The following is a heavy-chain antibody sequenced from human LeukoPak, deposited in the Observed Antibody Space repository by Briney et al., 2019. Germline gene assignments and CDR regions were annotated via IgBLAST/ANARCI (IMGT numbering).Heavy chain of an antibody. J-gene: IGHJ3*02. CDR3: ARGNYDTSGYYHDAFDI. CDR2: MSHSGST. D-gene: IGHD3-22*01. V-gene: IGHV4-38-2*02. CDR1: GDSINSGYY. Sequence: SETLSLTCTVSGDSINSGYYGGWIRQPPGKGLEWIGSMSHSGSTYYNPSLKSRVTILVDTSKNQFSLKLSSVTAADTAVYYCARGNYDTSGYYHDAFDIWGQGTMVTVSS.